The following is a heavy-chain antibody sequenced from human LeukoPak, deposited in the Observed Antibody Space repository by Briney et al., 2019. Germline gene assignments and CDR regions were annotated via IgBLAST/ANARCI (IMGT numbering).Heavy chain of an antibody. V-gene: IGHV3-23*01. J-gene: IGHJ5*02. CDR1: GFTFSSYA. CDR3: AKDYTYNWNVPNWFDP. D-gene: IGHD1-1*01. Sequence: PGGSLRLSCAASGFTFSSYAMSWVRQAPGKGLEWLSAISGSGGSTYYADSVKGRFTISRDNSKNTLYLQMNSLRAEDTAVYYCAKDYTYNWNVPNWFDPWGQGTLVTVSS. CDR2: ISGSGGST.